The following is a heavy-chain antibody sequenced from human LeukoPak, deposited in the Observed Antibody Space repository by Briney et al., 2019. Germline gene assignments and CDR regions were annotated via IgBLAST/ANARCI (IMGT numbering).Heavy chain of an antibody. V-gene: IGHV4-34*01. CDR1: GGSFSGYY. CDR3: ATGHYYGSGTLDY. Sequence: PSETLSLTCAVYGGSFSGYYWSWIRQPPGKGLEWIGEINHSGSTNYNPSLKSRVTISVDTSKNQFSLKLSSVTAADTAVYYCATGHYYGSGTLDYWGQGTLVSVSS. CDR2: INHSGST. D-gene: IGHD3-10*01. J-gene: IGHJ4*02.